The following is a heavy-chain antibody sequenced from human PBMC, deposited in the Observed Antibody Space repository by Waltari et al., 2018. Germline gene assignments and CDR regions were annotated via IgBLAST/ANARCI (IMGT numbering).Heavy chain of an antibody. D-gene: IGHD6-13*01. J-gene: IGHJ4*02. CDR1: GYTLTELS. CDR3: ATDLSNPKYSSSWYWGFGY. Sequence: QVQLVQSGAEVKKPGASVKVSCKVSGYTLTELSMHWVLQAPGKGLEWMGGFDPEDGETIYAQKFQGRVTMTEDTSTDTAYMELSSLRSEDTAVYYCATDLSNPKYSSSWYWGFGYWGQGTLVTVSS. CDR2: FDPEDGET. V-gene: IGHV1-24*01.